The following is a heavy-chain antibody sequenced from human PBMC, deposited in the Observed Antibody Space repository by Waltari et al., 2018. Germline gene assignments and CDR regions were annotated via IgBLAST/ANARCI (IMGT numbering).Heavy chain of an antibody. Sequence: EVQLVESGGGLVKPGGSLRLSCAASGVHCSTSYLTWIRQAPGKGLEWVSAISGSGGSTYYADSVKGRFTISRDNSKNTLYLQMNSLRVEDTAVYYCARDPAYGALDYWGQGTQVTVSS. V-gene: IGHV3-23*04. D-gene: IGHD3-10*01. CDR1: GVHCSTSY. CDR2: ISGSGGST. CDR3: ARDPAYGALDY. J-gene: IGHJ4*02.